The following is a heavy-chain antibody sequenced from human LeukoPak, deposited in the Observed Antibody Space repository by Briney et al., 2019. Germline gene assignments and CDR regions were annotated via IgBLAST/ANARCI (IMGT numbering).Heavy chain of an antibody. V-gene: IGHV1-18*01. CDR2: ISTYNGNT. Sequence: ASVKVSCKASGYTFTSDGISWVRQAPGQGLDWMGWISTYNGNTNFAQKLQGRVTMTTDTSTSTAYMELRSLRSDDTAVYYCARVPHYYYYYYMDVWGKGTTVTVSS. CDR3: ARVPHYYYYYYMDV. CDR1: GYTFTSDG. J-gene: IGHJ6*03.